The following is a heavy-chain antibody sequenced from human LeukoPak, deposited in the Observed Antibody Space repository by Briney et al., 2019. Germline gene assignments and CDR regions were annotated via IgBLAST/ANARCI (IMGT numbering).Heavy chain of an antibody. CDR1: GGTFSSYA. D-gene: IGHD3-22*01. Sequence: SVTVSCKASGGTFSSYAISWVRQAPGQGLEWMGGIIPIFGTANYAQKFQGRVTITADESTSTAYMELSSLRSEDTAVYYCASPGTAPYYYDSSGYYGQPFDYWGQGTLVTVSS. CDR2: IIPIFGTA. CDR3: ASPGTAPYYYDSSGYYGQPFDY. J-gene: IGHJ4*02. V-gene: IGHV1-69*13.